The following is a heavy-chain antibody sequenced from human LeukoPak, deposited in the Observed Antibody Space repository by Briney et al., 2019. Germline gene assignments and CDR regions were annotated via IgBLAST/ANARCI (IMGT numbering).Heavy chain of an antibody. D-gene: IGHD2/OR15-2a*01. J-gene: IGHJ6*03. Sequence: GGSLRLSCVASGLTLSGYGMNWVRQAPGKGLEWLSYISTTMTTIYYADSVKGRFTVSRDNAKNSLYLQMDSLRAEDTAVYYCARRRIYYYMDVWGKGTTVTVSS. CDR3: ARRRIYYYMDV. CDR2: ISTTMTTI. V-gene: IGHV3-48*01. CDR1: GLTLSGYG.